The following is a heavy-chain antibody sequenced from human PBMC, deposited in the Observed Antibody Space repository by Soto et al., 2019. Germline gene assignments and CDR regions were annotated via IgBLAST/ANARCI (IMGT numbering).Heavy chain of an antibody. CDR1: GFTFSSYS. V-gene: IGHV3-23*01. CDR3: ARGHVLRYFDWPI. D-gene: IGHD3-9*01. J-gene: IGHJ3*02. CDR2: ISGSGGST. Sequence: PRVSLRLSFAASGFTFSSYSMTWVRQAPGKGLEWVSVISGSGGSTYFVDSVKGRFTISRDNAKNTLYLQMNSLRAEDTAVYYCARGHVLRYFDWPIWGQGTMVTVSS.